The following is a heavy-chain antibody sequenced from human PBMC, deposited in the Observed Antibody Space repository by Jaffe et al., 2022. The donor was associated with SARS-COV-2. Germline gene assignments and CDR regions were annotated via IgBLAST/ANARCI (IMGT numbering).Heavy chain of an antibody. CDR2: ITWDGGST. CDR1: GFTFDDYA. D-gene: IGHD3-22*01. J-gene: IGHJ4*02. CDR3: AKGSYYDSRGFFDY. V-gene: IGHV3-43D*03. Sequence: EVQLVESGGVVVQPGGSLRLSCAASGFTFDDYAMHWVRQAPGKGLEWVSLITWDGGSTYYADSVKGRFTISRDNSKNSLYLQMNSLRAEDTALYYCAKGSYYDSRGFFDYWGQGTLVTVSS.